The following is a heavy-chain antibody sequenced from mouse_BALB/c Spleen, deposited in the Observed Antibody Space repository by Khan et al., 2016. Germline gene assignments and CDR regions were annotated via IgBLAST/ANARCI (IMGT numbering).Heavy chain of an antibody. V-gene: IGHV10-1*02. CDR3: VRHRYDYYAMDD. CDR1: GFTFNTYA. D-gene: IGHD2-14*01. CDR2: IRSKSNNYAT. J-gene: IGHJ4*01. Sequence: EVELVESGGGLVQPIGSLKLSCAASGFTFNTYAMNWVRQTPGKGLEWVARIRSKSNNYATYYADSVKNRFTISRDDSQSMLYMQMNNLKTEDTAMYCGVRHRYDYYAMDDLGGGTSVTVSS.